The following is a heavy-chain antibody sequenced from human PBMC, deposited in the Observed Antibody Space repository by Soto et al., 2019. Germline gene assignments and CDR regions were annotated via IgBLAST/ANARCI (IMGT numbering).Heavy chain of an antibody. CDR1: GFTFSIYG. D-gene: IGHD2-15*01. V-gene: IGHV3-23*01. Sequence: VQLLESGGGLVQPGGSLRLSCAASGFTFSIYGMTWVRQAPGKGLEWVSAISGSGGHTFYADSVKGRFTISRDNSKNTLYLQMNGLRVEDTAVYYCAKRLFCSGSTCYYYYYCMDVWGQGSTVTVSS. J-gene: IGHJ6*02. CDR3: AKRLFCSGSTCYYYYYCMDV. CDR2: ISGSGGHT.